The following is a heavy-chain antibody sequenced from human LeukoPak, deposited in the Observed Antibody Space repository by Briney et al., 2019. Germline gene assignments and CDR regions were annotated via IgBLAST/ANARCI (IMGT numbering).Heavy chain of an antibody. V-gene: IGHV3-48*03. J-gene: IGHJ3*02. CDR3: ARVGASLPFDI. Sequence: PGGSLRLSCAASGFTFRSYDMNWVRQAQGKGLEWVSYISNSGGTIYYADSVKGRFTISRDNAMNSLHLQMNSLRAEDTAVYYCARVGASLPFDIWGQGTMVTVSS. CDR1: GFTFRSYD. CDR2: ISNSGGTI. D-gene: IGHD5-12*01.